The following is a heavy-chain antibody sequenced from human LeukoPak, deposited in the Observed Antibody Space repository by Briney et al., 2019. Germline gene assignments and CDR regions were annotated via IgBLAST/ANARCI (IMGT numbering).Heavy chain of an antibody. CDR2: IKPDGSGT. Sequence: GSLRLSCAASGFTFGTYWMNWVRQAPGKGLEWVASIKPDGSGTYYVDSVKDRFTISRDNARNSLYLQMYSLRAEDTALYYCARSFDVWGQGTMVTVSS. CDR1: GFTFGTYW. J-gene: IGHJ3*01. CDR3: ARSFDV. V-gene: IGHV3-7*03.